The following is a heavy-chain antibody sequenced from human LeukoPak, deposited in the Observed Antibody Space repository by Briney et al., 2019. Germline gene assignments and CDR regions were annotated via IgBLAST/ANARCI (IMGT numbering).Heavy chain of an antibody. CDR3: ARQVGNAYYAAYFDY. J-gene: IGHJ4*02. Sequence: GESLKISCKGSGYNFTSYWIGWVRQMPGKGLEWMGIIYPGDSGTRYSPSFQGQVTISADKSIRTAYLQWSSLKASDTAMYYCARQVGNAYYAAYFDYWGQGTLVTVSS. CDR1: GYNFTSYW. CDR2: IYPGDSGT. V-gene: IGHV5-51*01. D-gene: IGHD3-16*01.